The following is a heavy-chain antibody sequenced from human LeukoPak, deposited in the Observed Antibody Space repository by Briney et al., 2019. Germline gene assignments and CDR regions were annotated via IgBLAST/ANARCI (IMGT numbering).Heavy chain of an antibody. D-gene: IGHD3-3*01. Sequence: SSETLSLTCTVSGGSISSSSYYWGWIRRPPGKGLEWIGSIYYSGSTYYNPSLKSRVTISVDTSKNQFSLKLSSVTAADTAVYYCARHGRDFWSGYTNNWFDPWGQGTLVTVSS. CDR3: ARHGRDFWSGYTNNWFDP. CDR2: IYYSGST. CDR1: GGSISSSSYY. J-gene: IGHJ5*02. V-gene: IGHV4-39*01.